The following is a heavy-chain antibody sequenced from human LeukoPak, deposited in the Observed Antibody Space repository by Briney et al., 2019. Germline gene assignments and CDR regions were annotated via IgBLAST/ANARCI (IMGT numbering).Heavy chain of an antibody. CDR3: AREAPNWWELGGQFDY. Sequence: SETLSLTCTVSGGSISSYYWSWIRQPAGKGLEWIGRIYTSGSTNYNPSLKSRVTISVDTSKNQFSLKLSSVTAADTAVYYCAREAPNWWELGGQFDYWGQGTLVTVSS. CDR1: GGSISSYY. D-gene: IGHD1-26*01. V-gene: IGHV4-4*07. J-gene: IGHJ4*02. CDR2: IYTSGST.